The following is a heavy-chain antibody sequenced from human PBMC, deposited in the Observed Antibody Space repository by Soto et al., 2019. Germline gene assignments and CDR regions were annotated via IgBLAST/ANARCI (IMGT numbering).Heavy chain of an antibody. CDR2: ISSSSSYI. V-gene: IGHV3-21*04. Sequence: GSLRLSCAASGFTFSSYSINLVRQSPGKWLEWVSSISSSSSYIYYADSVKGRFTISRDNAKNSLYLQMNSLRSEDTAVYYCARDSWNDYYFDYWGQGTLVTVSS. CDR1: GFTFSSYS. CDR3: ARDSWNDYYFDY. J-gene: IGHJ4*02. D-gene: IGHD1-1*01.